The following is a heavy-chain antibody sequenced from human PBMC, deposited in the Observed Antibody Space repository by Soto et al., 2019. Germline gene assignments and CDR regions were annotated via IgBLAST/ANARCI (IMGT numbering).Heavy chain of an antibody. CDR3: AREAGYSYGLGYYGMDV. D-gene: IGHD5-18*01. Sequence: ASVKVSCKASGYTFTGYYMHWVRQAPGQGLEWMGWINPNSGGTNYAQKFQGWVTMTRDTSISTAYMGLSRLRSDDTAVYYCAREAGYSYGLGYYGMDVWGQGTTVTVSS. J-gene: IGHJ6*02. CDR2: INPNSGGT. CDR1: GYTFTGYY. V-gene: IGHV1-2*04.